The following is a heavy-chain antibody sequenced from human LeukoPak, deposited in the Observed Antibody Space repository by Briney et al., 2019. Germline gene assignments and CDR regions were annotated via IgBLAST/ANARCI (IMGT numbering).Heavy chain of an antibody. J-gene: IGHJ4*02. CDR2: IYYSGST. Sequence: TSETLSPTCTVSGGSISSSNYYWGRIRQPPGKGLEWIGSIYYSGSTYYNPSLKSRVTISIDTSKNQFSLKLSSVTAADTAVYYCARLGAVAGKIFDYWGQGTLVTVSS. D-gene: IGHD6-19*01. CDR3: ARLGAVAGKIFDY. CDR1: GGSISSSNYY. V-gene: IGHV4-39*01.